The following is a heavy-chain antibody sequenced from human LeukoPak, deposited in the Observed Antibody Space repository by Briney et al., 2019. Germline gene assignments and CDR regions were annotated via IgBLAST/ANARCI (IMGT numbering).Heavy chain of an antibody. V-gene: IGHV5-51*01. CDR3: ARRMQDYYGMDV. Sequence: GESLKISCKGSGYSFISYWIGWVRQTPGKGLEWMGIIHPGDSDTKYSPSFQGQVTISADKSINTAYLQWSSLKASDIAIYYCARRMQDYYGMDVWGQGTTVTVSS. J-gene: IGHJ6*02. CDR1: GYSFISYW. CDR2: IHPGDSDT. D-gene: IGHD2-8*01.